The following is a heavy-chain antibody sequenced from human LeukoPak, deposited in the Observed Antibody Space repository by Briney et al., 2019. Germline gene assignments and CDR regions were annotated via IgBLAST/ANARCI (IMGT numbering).Heavy chain of an antibody. CDR1: GGSISSYY. CDR3: ARSPEEYQLDHFDY. D-gene: IGHD2-2*01. V-gene: IGHV4-59*01. Sequence: PSETLSLTCTVSGGSISSYYWSWIRQPPGKGLEWIGYIYYSGSTNYNPSLKSRVTISVDTSKNQFSLKLSSVTAADTAVYYCARSPEEYQLDHFDYWGQGTLVTVSS. CDR2: IYYSGST. J-gene: IGHJ4*02.